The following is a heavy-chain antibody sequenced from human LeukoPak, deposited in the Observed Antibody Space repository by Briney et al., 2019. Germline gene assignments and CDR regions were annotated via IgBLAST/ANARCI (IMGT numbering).Heavy chain of an antibody. CDR3: ARVIGDVDTGVYDAFDI. D-gene: IGHD5-18*01. CDR2: MKPNSGNT. CDR1: GYTFTRYD. Sequence: ASVTVSCTASGYTFTRYDINWVRQAAGQGGEWMGWMKPNSGNTGYAQKFQGRVTMTRNTSISTAYMELSSLRSEDTAVYYCARVIGDVDTGVYDAFDIWGQGTMVTVSS. J-gene: IGHJ3*02. V-gene: IGHV1-8*01.